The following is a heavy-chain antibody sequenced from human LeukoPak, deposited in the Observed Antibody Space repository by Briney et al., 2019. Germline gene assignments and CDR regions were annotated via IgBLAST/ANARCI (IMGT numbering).Heavy chain of an antibody. CDR3: AKDMGDLEYFQH. Sequence: GGSPRLSCAASGFTFDDYAMHWVRQAPGKGLEWVSLISGDGGSTYYADSVKGRFTISRDNSKNSLYLQMNSLRTEDTALYYCAKDMGDLEYFQHWGQGTLVTISS. CDR1: GFTFDDYA. J-gene: IGHJ1*01. V-gene: IGHV3-43*02. CDR2: ISGDGGST.